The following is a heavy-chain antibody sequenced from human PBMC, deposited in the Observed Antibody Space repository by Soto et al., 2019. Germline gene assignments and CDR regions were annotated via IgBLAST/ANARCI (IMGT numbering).Heavy chain of an antibody. CDR2: ISYDGSNK. J-gene: IGHJ3*02. V-gene: IGHV3-30-3*01. Sequence: QVQLVESGGGVVQPGRSLRLSCAASGFTFSSYAMHWVRQAPGKGLEWVAVISYDGSNKYYADSVKGRFTISRDNSKNTRYLQMNSLRAEDTAVYYCARGLLWFGELLTSDAFDIWGQGTMVPVSS. D-gene: IGHD3-10*01. CDR3: ARGLLWFGELLTSDAFDI. CDR1: GFTFSSYA.